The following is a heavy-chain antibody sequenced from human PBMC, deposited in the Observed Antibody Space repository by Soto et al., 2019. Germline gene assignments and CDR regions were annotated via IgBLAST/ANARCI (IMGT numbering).Heavy chain of an antibody. CDR2: INPSGGST. D-gene: IGHD6-6*01. J-gene: IGHJ3*02. CDR1: GYTFTSYY. CDR3: ARGAARRQIGDAFDI. Sequence: ASVKVCCKASGYTFTSYYMHWVRQAPGQGLEWMGIINPSGGSTSYAQKFQGRVTMTRDTSTSTVYMELSSLRSEDTAVYYCARGAARRQIGDAFDIWGQGTMVNVSS. V-gene: IGHV1-46*01.